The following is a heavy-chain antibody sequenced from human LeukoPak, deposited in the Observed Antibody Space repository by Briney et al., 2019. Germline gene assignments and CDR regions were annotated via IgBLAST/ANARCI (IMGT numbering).Heavy chain of an antibody. V-gene: IGHV3-23*01. J-gene: IGHJ4*02. CDR3: AKSEGGVPAAMVY. D-gene: IGHD2-2*01. CDR1: VFTFSSYA. CDR2: ISGSGGST. Sequence: PGGSLRLSCAASVFTFSSYAMRWVRQAPWKGREWVSAISGSGGSTYYADSVKGRFTISRDNSKNTLYLQMNSLRAEDTAVYYCAKSEGGVPAAMVYWGQGTLVTVSS.